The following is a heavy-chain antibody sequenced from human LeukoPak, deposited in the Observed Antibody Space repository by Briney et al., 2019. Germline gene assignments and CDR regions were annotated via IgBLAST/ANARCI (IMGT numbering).Heavy chain of an antibody. CDR3: ASSPYDYVWGSSDY. CDR1: GYTLTELS. CDR2: FDPEDGET. D-gene: IGHD3-16*01. V-gene: IGHV1-24*01. J-gene: IGHJ4*02. Sequence: VASVKVSCKVSGYTLTELSMHWVRQAPGKGLEWMGGFDPEDGETIYAQKFQGRVTMTEDTSTDTAYMELSSLRSEDTAVYYCASSPYDYVWGSSDYWGQGTLVTVSS.